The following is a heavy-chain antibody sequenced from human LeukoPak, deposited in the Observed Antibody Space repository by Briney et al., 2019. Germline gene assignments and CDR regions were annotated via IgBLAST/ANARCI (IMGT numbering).Heavy chain of an antibody. Sequence: ASVKVSCKASGYTFTSYYMHWVRQAPGQGLEWMGIINPSGGSTSYAQKFQGRVTMTRDTSTSTVYMELSSLRPEDTAVYYCASNGYCSGGSCYSLDYWGQGTLVTVSS. J-gene: IGHJ4*02. CDR1: GYTFTSYY. CDR3: ASNGYCSGGSCYSLDY. CDR2: INPSGGST. V-gene: IGHV1-46*01. D-gene: IGHD2-15*01.